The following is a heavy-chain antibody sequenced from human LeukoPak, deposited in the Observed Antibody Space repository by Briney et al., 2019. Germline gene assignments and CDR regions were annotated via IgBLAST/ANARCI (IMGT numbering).Heavy chain of an antibody. CDR1: GFTFSSYA. D-gene: IGHD2-15*01. J-gene: IGHJ6*02. CDR2: ISGSGGST. Sequence: QAGESLRLSCAASGFTFSSYAMSWVRQAPGKGLEWVSAISGSGGSTYYADSVKGRFTISRDNSKNTLYLQMNSLRAEDTAVYYCAKGDRAYCSGGSCYSPPGYYYYGMDVWGQGTTVTVSS. CDR3: AKGDRAYCSGGSCYSPPGYYYYGMDV. V-gene: IGHV3-23*01.